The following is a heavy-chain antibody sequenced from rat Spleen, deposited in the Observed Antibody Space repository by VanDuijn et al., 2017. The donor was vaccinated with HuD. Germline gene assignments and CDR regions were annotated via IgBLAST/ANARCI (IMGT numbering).Heavy chain of an antibody. V-gene: IGHV5-25*01. CDR3: ARGGFFRY. CDR1: GFSFSNYD. Sequence: EVQLVESGGGLVQPGRSLKLSCVASGFSFSNYDMAWVRQTPTKGLQWVASINIGGGDTFYRDSVRARFTISRDNAKSTLYLQVDSLKSEDTATYYCARGGFFRYWGQGVMVTVSS. CDR2: INIGGGDT. J-gene: IGHJ2*01. D-gene: IGHD1-6*01.